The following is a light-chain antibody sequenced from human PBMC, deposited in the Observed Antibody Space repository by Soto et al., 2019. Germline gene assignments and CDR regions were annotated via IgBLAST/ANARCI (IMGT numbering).Light chain of an antibody. CDR3: QQYDSYPLT. Sequence: DIQMTQSPSTLSASVGDRVTITCRASQSISSWLAWYQHKPGKAPKLLIYKASSLESAVPSRFSGSGSGTEFTLTINSLQPDEFATDYCQQYDSYPLTFGGGTKVEIK. CDR2: KAS. J-gene: IGKJ4*01. V-gene: IGKV1-5*03. CDR1: QSISSW.